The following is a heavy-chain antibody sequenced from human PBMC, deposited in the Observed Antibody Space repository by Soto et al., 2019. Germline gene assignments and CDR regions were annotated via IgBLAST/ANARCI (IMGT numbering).Heavy chain of an antibody. V-gene: IGHV3-23*01. D-gene: IGHD4-17*01. CDR3: ANHGGFDF. J-gene: IGHJ3*01. Sequence: EGQLLQSGGGLVQPGESLRLFCAASGFTFSSSGMSWVRQAPGKGLEWVSSISIRGDYRYYADSVKGRFTISRDNSKNTLYLQMSSLTAEDTALYYCANHGGFDFWGQGTRVAVSS. CDR1: GFTFSSSG. CDR2: ISIRGDYR.